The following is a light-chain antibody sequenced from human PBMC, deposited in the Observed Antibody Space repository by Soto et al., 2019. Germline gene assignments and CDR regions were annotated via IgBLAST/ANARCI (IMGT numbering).Light chain of an antibody. CDR3: AAWDDSLNAYYF. J-gene: IGLJ1*01. CDR1: SSNIGSNP. CDR2: RNN. V-gene: IGLV1-44*01. Sequence: QSALTQPPSPSGTPGQRVTISCSGNSSNIGSNPVNWYQQLPGTAPKLLIYRNNQRPSGAPDRFSGSKSGSSASLAIIVLQSEDEADYYCAAWDDSLNAYYFFGTGTKVTVL.